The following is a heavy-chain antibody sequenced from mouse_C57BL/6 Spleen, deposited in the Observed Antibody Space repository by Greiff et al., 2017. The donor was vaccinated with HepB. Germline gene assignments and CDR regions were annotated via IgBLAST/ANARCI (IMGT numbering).Heavy chain of an antibody. CDR3: ARGYYDACCFDY. D-gene: IGHD1-1*01. Sequence: QVQLQQPGAELVRPGSSVKLSCKASGYTFTSYWMDWVKQRPGQGLEWIGNIYPTDSETHYNQKFKDKATLTVDKSSSTAYMQLSSLTSEDSAVYYCARGYYDACCFDYWGQGTTLTVSS. CDR1: GYTFTSYW. V-gene: IGHV1-61*01. J-gene: IGHJ2*01. CDR2: IYPTDSET.